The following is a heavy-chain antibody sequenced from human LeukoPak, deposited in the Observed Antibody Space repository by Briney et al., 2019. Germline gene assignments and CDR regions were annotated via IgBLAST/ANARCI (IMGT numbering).Heavy chain of an antibody. CDR3: ARAVYSSSWFPFDY. CDR2: INHSGGT. CDR1: GGSFSGYY. Sequence: PSETLSLTCAVYGGSFSGYYWSWIRQPPGKGLEWIGEINHSGGTNYNPSLKSRVTISVDTSKNQFSLKLSSVTAADTAVYYCARAVYSSSWFPFDYWGQGILVTVSS. V-gene: IGHV4-34*01. J-gene: IGHJ4*02. D-gene: IGHD6-13*01.